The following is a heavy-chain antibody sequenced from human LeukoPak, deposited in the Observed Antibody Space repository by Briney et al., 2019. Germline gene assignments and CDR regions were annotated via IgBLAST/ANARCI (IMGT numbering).Heavy chain of an antibody. J-gene: IGHJ4*02. CDR1: GFTFSSYS. V-gene: IGHV3-21*01. Sequence: GGSLRLSCAASGFTFSSYSMNWVRQAPGKGLEWVSSISSSSSYIYYADSVKSRFTISRDNAKNSLYLQMNSLRAEDTAVYYCAREYCSGGSCYLADYWGQGTLVTVSS. CDR3: AREYCSGGSCYLADY. CDR2: ISSSSSYI. D-gene: IGHD2-15*01.